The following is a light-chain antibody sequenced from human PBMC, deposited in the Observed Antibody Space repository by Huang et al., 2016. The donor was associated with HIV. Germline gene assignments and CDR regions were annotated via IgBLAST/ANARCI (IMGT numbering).Light chain of an antibody. V-gene: IGKV3-11*01. J-gene: IGKJ5*01. CDR2: DAS. CDR1: QSVNSS. Sequence: ETVLTQSPATLSLSPGERATLSCRTSQSVNSSLAWYQQKPGQTPRLLIYDASNRATCIPARFSGSGSGTDFTLTISSLEPEDFAVYYCQQRKYWPPITFGQGTRLEIK. CDR3: QQRKYWPPIT.